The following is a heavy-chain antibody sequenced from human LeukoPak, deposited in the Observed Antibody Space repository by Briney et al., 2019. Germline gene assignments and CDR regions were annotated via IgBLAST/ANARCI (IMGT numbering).Heavy chain of an antibody. V-gene: IGHV1-18*01. CDR2: INAYNDNT. J-gene: IGHJ6*03. D-gene: IGHD1-26*01. CDR1: GYTFNSAG. CDR3: ARTTNSYYYYYYIDV. Sequence: ASVKVSCKASGYTFNSAGISWVRQAPGQGLEWMGWINAYNDNTKYAEKLQGRVTMATDTSTSTAYMELRSLRSDDTAVYYCARTTNSYYYYYYIDVWGKGTTVTVSS.